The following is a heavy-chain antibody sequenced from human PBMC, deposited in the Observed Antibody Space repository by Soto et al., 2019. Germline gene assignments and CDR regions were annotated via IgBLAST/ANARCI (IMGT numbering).Heavy chain of an antibody. J-gene: IGHJ6*02. Sequence: QVQLVESGGGVVQPGRSLRLSCAASGFTFDNYGLHWVRQAPGKGLEWVAVISYDGSKKFYADSVTGRFTISRDNSKNTLYPQMNTLRVEDTAVYYCAKDLDVVVVVTATRGLDVWGQGTTVTVSS. CDR2: ISYDGSKK. D-gene: IGHD2-15*01. V-gene: IGHV3-30*18. CDR1: GFTFDNYG. CDR3: AKDLDVVVVVTATRGLDV.